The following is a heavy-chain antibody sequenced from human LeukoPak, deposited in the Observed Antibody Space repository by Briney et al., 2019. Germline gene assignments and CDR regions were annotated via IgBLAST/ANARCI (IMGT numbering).Heavy chain of an antibody. CDR1: GYTFTSYY. V-gene: IGHV1-46*01. Sequence: GASVKVSCKASGYTFTSYYMHWVRQAPGQGLEWMGIINPSSGSTSYAQKFQGRVTMTRDTSTSTVYMELSSLRSEDTAVYYCARDPGPYSSSWSRWGVYYFDYWGQGTLVTVSS. D-gene: IGHD6-13*01. CDR2: INPSSGST. J-gene: IGHJ4*02. CDR3: ARDPGPYSSSWSRWGVYYFDY.